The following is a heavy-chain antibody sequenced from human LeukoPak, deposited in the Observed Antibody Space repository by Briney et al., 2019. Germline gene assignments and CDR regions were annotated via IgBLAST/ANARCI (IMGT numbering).Heavy chain of an antibody. V-gene: IGHV3-30-3*01. CDR2: ISYDGSNK. CDR1: GFTFSSYA. CDR3: ARDKSGMDV. J-gene: IGHJ6*02. Sequence: GGSLRLSCAASGFTFSSYAMHWVRQAPGKGLEWVAVISYDGSNKYYADSVKGRFTISRDNSKNTLYLQMNSLRAEDTAVYCCARDKSGMDVWGQGTTVTVSS.